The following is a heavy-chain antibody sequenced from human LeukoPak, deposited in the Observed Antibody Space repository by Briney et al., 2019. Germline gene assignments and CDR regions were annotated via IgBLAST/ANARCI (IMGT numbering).Heavy chain of an antibody. CDR1: GGSFSGYY. CDR2: INHSGDT. Sequence: SETLSLTCAVYGGSFSGYYNSWIRQPPGEGLEWIGEINHSGDTNYNPSLKSRVTLSVDTSKNQFSLKLSSVTAADTAVYYCARDYDVLTAYPPTQLFDPWGQGTLVTVSS. V-gene: IGHV4-34*01. J-gene: IGHJ5*02. CDR3: ARDYDVLTAYPPTQLFDP. D-gene: IGHD3-9*01.